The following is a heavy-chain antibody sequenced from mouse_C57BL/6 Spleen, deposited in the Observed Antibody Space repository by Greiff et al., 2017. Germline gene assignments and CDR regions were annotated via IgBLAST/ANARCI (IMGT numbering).Heavy chain of an antibody. CDR3: ARNYYGSSYPYAMDY. Sequence: QVQLKQSGPGLVAPSQSLSITCTVSGFSLTSYAISWVRQPPGKGLEWLGVIWTGGGTNYNSALKSRLSISKDNSKSQVFLKMNSLQTDDTARYYCARNYYGSSYPYAMDYWGQGTSVTVSS. V-gene: IGHV2-9-1*01. CDR1: GFSLTSYA. D-gene: IGHD1-1*01. CDR2: IWTGGGT. J-gene: IGHJ4*01.